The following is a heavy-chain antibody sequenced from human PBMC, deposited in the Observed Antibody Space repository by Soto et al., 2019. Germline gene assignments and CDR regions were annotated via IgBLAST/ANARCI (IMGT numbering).Heavy chain of an antibody. D-gene: IGHD1-7*01. V-gene: IGHV2-5*02. CDR3: AHRRLELYFDY. J-gene: IGHJ4*02. CDR2: IYWDDDK. Sequence: QITLKESGPTLVKPTQTLTLTCTFSGFSLSTSGVGVGWIRQPPGKALEWLALIYWDDDKRYSPSLKSRLTITKEPSKNQVVLTMTNMDPVDTATYYCAHRRLELYFDYWGQGTLVTVSS. CDR1: GFSLSTSGVG.